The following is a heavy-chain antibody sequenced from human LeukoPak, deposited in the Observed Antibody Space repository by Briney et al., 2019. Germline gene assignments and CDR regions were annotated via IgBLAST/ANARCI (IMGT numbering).Heavy chain of an antibody. CDR2: IIPIFGTA. CDR1: GSTFSSYA. D-gene: IGHD6-13*01. Sequence: ASVKVSCKASGSTFSSYAISWVRQAPGQGLEWMGGIIPIFGTADYAQKFQGRVTITTDESTSTAYMELSSLRSEDTAVYYCARAYLPQQQLVPPGYYYYYYMDVWGKGTTVTVSS. CDR3: ARAYLPQQQLVPPGYYYYYYMDV. J-gene: IGHJ6*03. V-gene: IGHV1-69*05.